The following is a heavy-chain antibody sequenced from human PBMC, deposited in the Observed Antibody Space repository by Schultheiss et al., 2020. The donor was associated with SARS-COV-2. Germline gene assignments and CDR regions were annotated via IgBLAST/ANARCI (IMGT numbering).Heavy chain of an antibody. V-gene: IGHV3-21*01. CDR2: ISSSSSYI. Sequence: GGSLRLSCAASGFTFSSYSMNWVRQAPGKGLEWVSSISSSSSYIYYADSVKGRFTISRDNAKNSLYLQMNSLRAEDTAVYYCARARGTEQLVDYYYYGMDVWGQGTTVTVSS. D-gene: IGHD6-6*01. CDR1: GFTFSSYS. J-gene: IGHJ6*02. CDR3: ARARGTEQLVDYYYYGMDV.